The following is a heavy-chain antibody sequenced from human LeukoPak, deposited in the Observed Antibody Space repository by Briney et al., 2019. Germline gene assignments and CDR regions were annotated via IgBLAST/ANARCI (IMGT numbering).Heavy chain of an antibody. J-gene: IGHJ4*02. CDR1: GGSISSSSYY. CDR2: IYYSGST. D-gene: IGHD3-10*01. CDR3: ANGSKDYGSGSSYYFDY. Sequence: SETLSLTCTVSGGSISSSSYYWGWIRQPPGKGLEWIGSIYYSGSTYYNPSLKSRVTISVDTSKNQFSLKLSSVTAADTAVYYCANGSKDYGSGSSYYFDYWGQGTLVTVSS. V-gene: IGHV4-39*07.